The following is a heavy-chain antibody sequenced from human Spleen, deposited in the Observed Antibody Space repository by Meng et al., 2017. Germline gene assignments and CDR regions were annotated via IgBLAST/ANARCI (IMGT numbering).Heavy chain of an antibody. J-gene: IGHJ4*02. V-gene: IGHV2-5*02. CDR2: VYWDDTK. Sequence: QITLKESGPTLVKPTQTLTLTCTFSGFSLSTSGVGVAWIRQPPGKALECLALVYWDDTKRYSPYLRGRLTVTKDTSKNLVFLTMTNMDPVDTATYYCAHDSVGARGFEYWGQGALVT. D-gene: IGHD1-26*01. CDR3: AHDSVGARGFEY. CDR1: GFSLSTSGVG.